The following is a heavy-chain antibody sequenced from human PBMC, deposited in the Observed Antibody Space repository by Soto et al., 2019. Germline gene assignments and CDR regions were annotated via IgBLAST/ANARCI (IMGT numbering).Heavy chain of an antibody. CDR3: APPFRIAVALVYYYYGMDV. CDR2: TYYRSKWYN. Sequence: SPTLSLACAISGDSVSSNSAAWNWIRQSPSRGLEWLGRTYYRSKWYNDYAVSVKGRITINPDTSKNQFSLQLNSVTPEDTAVYSSAPPFRIAVALVYYYYGMDVWGQGSTVTASS. J-gene: IGHJ6*02. V-gene: IGHV6-1*01. CDR1: GDSVSSNSAA. D-gene: IGHD6-19*01.